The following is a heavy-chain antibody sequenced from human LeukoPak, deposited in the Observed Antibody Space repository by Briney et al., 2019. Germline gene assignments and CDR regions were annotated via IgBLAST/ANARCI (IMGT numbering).Heavy chain of an antibody. V-gene: IGHV3-48*03. Sequence: GGSLRLSCAASGFTFSSYKMNWVCQAPGKGMEWVSYISSSGSTIYYADSVKGRFTISRDNAKNSLYLQMNSLRAEDTAVYYCARDINYYGSGSYFDYWGQGTLVTVSS. CDR1: GFTFSSYK. CDR2: ISSSGSTI. CDR3: ARDINYYGSGSYFDY. J-gene: IGHJ4*02. D-gene: IGHD3-10*01.